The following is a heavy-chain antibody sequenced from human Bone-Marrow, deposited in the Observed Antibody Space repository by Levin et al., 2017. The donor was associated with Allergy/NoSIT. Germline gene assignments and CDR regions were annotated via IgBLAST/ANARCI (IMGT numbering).Heavy chain of an antibody. J-gene: IGHJ4*02. CDR3: ARGSSCGGDCHSFDY. D-gene: IGHD2-21*02. CDR1: GYTFTNYP. V-gene: IGHV1-3*01. CDR2: ITAGTGNT. Sequence: LGESLKISCKTSGYTFTNYPIHWVRQAPGQRPEWMGWITAGTGNTKYSQKFQGRVTITRDTSATTAYMELSSLRSEDTAVYYCARGSSCGGDCHSFDYWGRGTLVTVSS.